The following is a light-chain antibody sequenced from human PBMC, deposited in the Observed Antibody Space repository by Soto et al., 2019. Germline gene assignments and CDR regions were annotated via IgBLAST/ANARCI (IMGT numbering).Light chain of an antibody. V-gene: IGKV3-11*01. J-gene: IGKJ4*01. CDR1: QSVSRY. CDR2: DAS. Sequence: EIVLTQSPATLSLSPGERATLSCRASQSVSRYLAWYQQNPGQAPRLLIYDASNRATGIPARFSGSGSGTDFTLTISSLEAEDFAVYYCQQRSNWPLTFGGGTKVEIK. CDR3: QQRSNWPLT.